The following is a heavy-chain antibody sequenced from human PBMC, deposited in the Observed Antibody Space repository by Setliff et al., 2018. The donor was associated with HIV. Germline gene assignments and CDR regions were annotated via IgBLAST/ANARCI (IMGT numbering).Heavy chain of an antibody. CDR2: INHSGST. D-gene: IGHD6-19*01. J-gene: IGHJ4*02. Sequence: SETLSLTCAVYGGSFSCYCWSWIRQPPGKGLEWIGEINHSGSTNYNPSLKSRVTISVDTSKSQFSLKLSSVTAADTAVYYCARAGRYSSGWYANYYWGQGTLVTVSS. CDR1: GGSFSCYC. CDR3: ARAGRYSSGWYANYY. V-gene: IGHV4-34*01.